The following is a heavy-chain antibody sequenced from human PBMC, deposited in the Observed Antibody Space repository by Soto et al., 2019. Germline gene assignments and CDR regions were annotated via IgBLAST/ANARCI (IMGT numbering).Heavy chain of an antibody. V-gene: IGHV4-39*01. D-gene: IGHD3-16*01. CDR1: GDSIISSDFY. J-gene: IGHJ5*01. CDR2: IFYLGSS. CDR3: VILFITRRTKRSFDS. Sequence: SETLSLTCTVSGDSIISSDFYWGWVRQPPGKGLEWIGSIFYLGSSYYNPSLKSRVTMSVDTSKNQFSLRLRSVTAADTALYFCVILFITRRTKRSFDSCGQALMLTVST.